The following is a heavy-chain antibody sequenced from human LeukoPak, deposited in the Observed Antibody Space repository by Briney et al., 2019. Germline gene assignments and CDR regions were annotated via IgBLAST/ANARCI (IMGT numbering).Heavy chain of an antibody. J-gene: IGHJ4*02. Sequence: GGSLRLSCAASGFTFSSYGMHWVRQAPGKGLEWVAVISYDGSNKYYADSVKGRFTISGDNPKNTLYLQMNSLRAEDTAVYYCANYFDYWGQGTLVTVSS. CDR1: GFTFSSYG. CDR3: ANYFDY. CDR2: ISYDGSNK. V-gene: IGHV3-30*18.